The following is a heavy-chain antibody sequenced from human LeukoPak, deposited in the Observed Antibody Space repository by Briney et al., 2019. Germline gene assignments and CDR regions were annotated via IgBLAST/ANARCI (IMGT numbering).Heavy chain of an antibody. J-gene: IGHJ3*02. CDR2: VLTSGTA. Sequence: PSETLSLTCSISRGSLRSSSWTWIRQSAGKGLEWIGLVLTSGTAIYNPSLKSRVTMSLDTSKSQFSLNVTSVTAADTAVYYRTHGCYFLFWSGSYSSPPGDAFDIWGQGTMVIVSS. D-gene: IGHD3-3*01. CDR3: THGCYFLFWSGSYSSPPGDAFDI. V-gene: IGHV4-4*07. CDR1: RGSLRSSS.